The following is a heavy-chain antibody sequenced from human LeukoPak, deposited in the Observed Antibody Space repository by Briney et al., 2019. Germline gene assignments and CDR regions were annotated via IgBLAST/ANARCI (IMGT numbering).Heavy chain of an antibody. V-gene: IGHV4-34*01. CDR1: GGSLSGYS. Sequence: KTSETLSLTCAVYGGSLSGYSWSWIRQPPGKGLEWIGEINHSGSTNYNPSLKSRDTISADTSKNQFSLKLSAVTAADTAFYYCARVPGRPADVFDHWGQGTLVTVSS. CDR2: INHSGST. J-gene: IGHJ4*02. D-gene: IGHD2-2*01. CDR3: ARVPGRPADVFDH.